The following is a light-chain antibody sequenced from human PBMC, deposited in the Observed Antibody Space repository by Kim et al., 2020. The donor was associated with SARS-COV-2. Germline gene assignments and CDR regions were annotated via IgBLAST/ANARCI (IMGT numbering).Light chain of an antibody. Sequence: QSVLTQSPSASGTPGQRVTISCSGGSSNVGTNYVHWYQQLPGTAPKLLIYKDRQRPSGVPDRFSGSKSGTSASLAISGLQSEDEADYYCATWDDSLSGPVCGGGTKVTVL. V-gene: IGLV1-47*01. CDR3: ATWDDSLSGPV. CDR1: SSNVGTNY. J-gene: IGLJ3*02. CDR2: KDR.